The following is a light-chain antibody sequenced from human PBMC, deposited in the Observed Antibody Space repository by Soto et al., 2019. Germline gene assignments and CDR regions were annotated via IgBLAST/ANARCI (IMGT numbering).Light chain of an antibody. Sequence: QSVLTQPPSVSGAPGQRVTISCTGSSSNIGARFDVHWYQQLPGTAPKLLIYDNNDRPSGVPDRFSGSKSGTSASLAITRLQAEDEADYYCQSYDSSLSGSVFGGGTKLTVL. CDR3: QSYDSSLSGSV. CDR2: DNN. CDR1: SSNIGARFD. V-gene: IGLV1-40*01. J-gene: IGLJ3*02.